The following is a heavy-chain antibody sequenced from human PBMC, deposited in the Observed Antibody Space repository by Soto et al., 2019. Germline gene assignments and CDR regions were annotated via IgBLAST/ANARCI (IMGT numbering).Heavy chain of an antibody. CDR1: GGTFSSYA. J-gene: IGHJ6*02. CDR3: ARPYGSGSYYNGNYYYGMDV. V-gene: IGHV1-69*06. D-gene: IGHD3-10*01. Sequence: GASVKVSCKASGGTFSSYAISWVRQAPGQGLEWMGGIIPIFGTANYAQKFQGRVTITADKSTSTAYMELSSLRSEDTAVYYRARPYGSGSYYNGNYYYGMDVWGQGTTVTVSS. CDR2: IIPIFGTA.